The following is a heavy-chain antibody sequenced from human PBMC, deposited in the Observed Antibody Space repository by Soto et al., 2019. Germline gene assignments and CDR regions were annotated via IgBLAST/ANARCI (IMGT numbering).Heavy chain of an antibody. Sequence: SETLSLTCTVSGGSVSSGSYYWSWIRQPPGKGLEWIGYIYYSGSTNYNPSLKSRVTISVDTSKNQFSLKLSSVTAADTAVYSCARANTLPPPRELLKGGWFDPWGQGTLVTVSS. V-gene: IGHV4-61*01. D-gene: IGHD1-26*01. J-gene: IGHJ5*02. CDR3: ARANTLPPPRELLKGGWFDP. CDR2: IYYSGST. CDR1: GGSVSSGSYY.